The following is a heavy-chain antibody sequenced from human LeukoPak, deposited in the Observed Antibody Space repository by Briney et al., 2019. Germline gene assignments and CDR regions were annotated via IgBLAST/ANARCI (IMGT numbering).Heavy chain of an antibody. Sequence: ASVKVSCKASGYTFTGYYMHWVRQAPGQGLEWMGGIIPIFGTANYAQKFQGRVTITADESTSTAYMELSSLRSEDTAVYYCARDHQGRRFDYWGQGTLVTVSS. CDR1: GYTFTGYY. V-gene: IGHV1-69*13. D-gene: IGHD1-26*01. CDR2: IIPIFGTA. CDR3: ARDHQGRRFDY. J-gene: IGHJ4*02.